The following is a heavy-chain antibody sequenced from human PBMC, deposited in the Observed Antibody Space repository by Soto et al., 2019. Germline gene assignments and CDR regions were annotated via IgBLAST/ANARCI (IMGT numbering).Heavy chain of an antibody. CDR1: GFTFSSSE. J-gene: IGHJ3*01. CDR3: ARRGSS. CDR2: IHPGGQTI. Sequence: GGSLRLSCAASGFTFSSSEMYWVRQAPGKGLEWISYIHPGGQTIFYAESVKGRFTISRDNAKHSVYLQMNSLRAEDTAVYYCARRGSSWGRGTKVTVSS. V-gene: IGHV3-48*03. D-gene: IGHD2-2*01.